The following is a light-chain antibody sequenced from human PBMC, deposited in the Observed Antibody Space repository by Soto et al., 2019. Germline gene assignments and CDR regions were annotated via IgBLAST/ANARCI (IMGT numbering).Light chain of an antibody. J-gene: IGLJ2*01. CDR1: SSNIGSTT. CDR2: SNN. Sequence: QSVVTQAPSVSGTPGQRVTISCSGSSSNIGSTTVSWYQQFPGTAPKLLIYSNNQRPSGVPDRFSGSKSGTSASLAISGLQSEDEADYYCAAWDDSLTGLTFGGGTKLTVL. CDR3: AAWDDSLTGLT. V-gene: IGLV1-44*01.